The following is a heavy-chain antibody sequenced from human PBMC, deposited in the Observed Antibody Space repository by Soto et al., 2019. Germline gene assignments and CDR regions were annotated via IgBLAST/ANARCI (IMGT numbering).Heavy chain of an antibody. CDR3: AMEYCSSTSCYRDY. Sequence: QVQLVLSGAEVKKPGSSVKVSCKASGGTFSSYTISWVRQAPGQGLEWMGRIIPILGIANYAQKFQGRVTIXAXKXXSTAYMELSSLRSEDTAVYYCAMEYCSSTSCYRDYWGQGTLVTVSS. J-gene: IGHJ4*02. CDR2: IIPILGIA. CDR1: GGTFSSYT. D-gene: IGHD2-2*02. V-gene: IGHV1-69*02.